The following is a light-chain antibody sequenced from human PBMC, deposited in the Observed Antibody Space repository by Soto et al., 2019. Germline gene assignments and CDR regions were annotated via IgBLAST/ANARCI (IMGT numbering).Light chain of an antibody. CDR1: ISDVETYNL. J-gene: IGLJ3*02. V-gene: IGLV2-23*01. CDR3: CSYAGNYTWV. Sequence: QSALTQPASVSGSPGQSITVSCTGTISDVETYNLVSWYQQHPGKAPKLMIYEDSERPSGVSNRFSGSKSGNTASLTISGLQAEDEADYYCCSYAGNYTWVFGGGTKLTV. CDR2: EDS.